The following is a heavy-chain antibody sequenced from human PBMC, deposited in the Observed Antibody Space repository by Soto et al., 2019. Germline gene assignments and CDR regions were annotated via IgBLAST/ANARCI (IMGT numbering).Heavy chain of an antibody. CDR1: GYTFTSYG. CDR3: ARDRTLLRFLEWSPLAD. V-gene: IGHV1-18*01. Sequence: ASVKVSCKASGYTFTSYGISWVRQAPGQGLEWMGWISAYNGNTNYAQKLQGRVTMTTDTSTSTAYMELRSLRSDDTAVYYCARDRTLLRFLEWSPLADWGQGTLVTVSS. D-gene: IGHD3-3*01. J-gene: IGHJ4*02. CDR2: ISAYNGNT.